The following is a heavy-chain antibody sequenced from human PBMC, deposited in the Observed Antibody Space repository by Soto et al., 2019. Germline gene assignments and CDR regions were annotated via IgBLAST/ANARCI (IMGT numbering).Heavy chain of an antibody. V-gene: IGHV4-34*01. D-gene: IGHD1-7*01. CDR3: ARGPYWRRITGTTYLAY. J-gene: IGHJ4*02. CDR1: GGSFSGYY. Sequence: NPSETLSLTCAVYGGSFSGYYWSWIRQPPGKGLEWIGEINHSGSTNYNPSLKSRVTISVDTSKNQFSLKLSSVTAADTAVYYCARGPYWRRITGTTYLAYWGQGTLVTVPS. CDR2: INHSGST.